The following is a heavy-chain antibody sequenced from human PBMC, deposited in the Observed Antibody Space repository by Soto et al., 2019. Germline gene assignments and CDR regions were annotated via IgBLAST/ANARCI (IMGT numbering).Heavy chain of an antibody. V-gene: IGHV1-8*01. J-gene: IGHJ6*03. D-gene: IGHD3-3*01. CDR2: MNPNSGNT. CDR3: ARQYDFWSGYYGPYYYYYMDV. Sequence: ASVKVSCKASGYTFTSYDINWVRQATGQGLEWMGWMNPNSGNTGYAQKFQGRVTLTRNTSISTAYMELSSLRSEDTAVYYCARQYDFWSGYYGPYYYYYMDVGGRGTTVTVSS. CDR1: GYTFTSYD.